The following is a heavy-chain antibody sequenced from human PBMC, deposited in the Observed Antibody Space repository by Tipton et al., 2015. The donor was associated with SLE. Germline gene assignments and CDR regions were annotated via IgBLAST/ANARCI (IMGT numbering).Heavy chain of an antibody. D-gene: IGHD3-22*01. CDR2: IYLGDSDS. Sequence: QSGPEVKKPGESLKISCEGSGYRFIAYWIAWVRQMPGKGLEWMGLIYLGDSDSRYSPSFQGQFTISADKSITTAYLQWSSLKASDTAIYYCATDGSGWPYYFNSWGQGTRVTVSS. J-gene: IGHJ4*02. CDR3: ATDGSGWPYYFNS. CDR1: GYRFIAYW. V-gene: IGHV5-51*03.